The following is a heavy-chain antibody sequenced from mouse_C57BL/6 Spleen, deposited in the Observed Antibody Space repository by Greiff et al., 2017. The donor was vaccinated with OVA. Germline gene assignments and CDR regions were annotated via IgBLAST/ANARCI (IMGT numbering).Heavy chain of an antibody. CDR2: INPNNGGT. CDR3: ALVTTRWFAY. V-gene: IGHV1-26*01. J-gene: IGHJ3*01. D-gene: IGHD2-2*01. CDR1: GYTFTDYY. Sequence: VQLQQSGPELVKPGASVKISCKASGYTFTDYYMNWVKQSHGKSLEWIGDINPNNGGTSYNQKFKGKATLTVDKSSSTAYMELRSLTSEDSAVYYCALVTTRWFAYWGQGTLVTVSA.